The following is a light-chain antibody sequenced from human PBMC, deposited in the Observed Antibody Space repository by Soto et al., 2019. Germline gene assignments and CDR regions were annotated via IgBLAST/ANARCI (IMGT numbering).Light chain of an antibody. J-gene: IGKJ1*01. CDR1: QSISSW. Sequence: DIQMTQSPSTLSASVGDRVTITCRASQSISSWLAWYQQKPGKAPKLLIYKASTLKSGVPSRFSGSGSGTEFTLNISRLQSDEFANYYCQHYNSYSEALGQGTKVDIK. CDR3: QHYNSYSEA. V-gene: IGKV1-5*03. CDR2: KAS.